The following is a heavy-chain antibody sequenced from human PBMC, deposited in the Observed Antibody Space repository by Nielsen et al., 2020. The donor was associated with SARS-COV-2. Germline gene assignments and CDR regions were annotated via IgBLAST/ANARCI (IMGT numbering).Heavy chain of an antibody. Sequence: LKISCAASGFTFSSYAMHWVRQAPGKGLEWVAVISYDGSNKYYADSVKGRFTISRDNSKNTLYLQMNSLRAEDTAVYYCARDLGRSSWPPTYYYYYGMDVWGQGTTVTVSS. CDR2: ISYDGSNK. CDR1: GFTFSSYA. J-gene: IGHJ6*02. CDR3: ARDLGRSSWPPTYYYYYGMDV. V-gene: IGHV3-30-3*01. D-gene: IGHD6-13*01.